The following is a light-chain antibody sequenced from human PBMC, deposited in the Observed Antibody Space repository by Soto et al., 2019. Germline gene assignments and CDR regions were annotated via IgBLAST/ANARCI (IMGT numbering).Light chain of an antibody. CDR2: GAS. J-gene: IGKJ2*01. CDR3: QHYSSSPRT. CDR1: QSVSSSY. Sequence: EIVLTQSPGTLSLSPGERATLSCRASQSVSSSYLAWYQQKPGEAPRLLIYGASSRATGLPDRFSGGGSGKFFTLTISRLAPEDFALYYCQHYSSSPRTFGPGTKLEIK. V-gene: IGKV3-20*01.